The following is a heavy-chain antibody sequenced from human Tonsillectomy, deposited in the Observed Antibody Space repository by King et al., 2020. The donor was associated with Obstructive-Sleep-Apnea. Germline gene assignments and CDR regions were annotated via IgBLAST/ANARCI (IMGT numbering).Heavy chain of an antibody. CDR1: GFTFDDYA. D-gene: IGHD4-23*01. CDR3: AKAPTGGGNWYFDL. Sequence: VQLVESGGGLVQPGRSLRLSCAASGFTFDDYAMHWVRQAPGKGLEWVSGINWNGDSIGYADSVKGRFTMSRDNAKNSLYLQMNSPRTEDTAFYYCAKAPTGGGNWYFDLWGRGSLVTVSS. CDR2: INWNGDSI. J-gene: IGHJ2*01. V-gene: IGHV3-9*01.